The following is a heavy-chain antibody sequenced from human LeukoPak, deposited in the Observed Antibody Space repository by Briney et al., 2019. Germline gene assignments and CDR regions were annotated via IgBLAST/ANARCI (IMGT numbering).Heavy chain of an antibody. J-gene: IGHJ3*02. CDR2: IWYDGSKK. D-gene: IGHD4-17*01. V-gene: IGHV3-33*01. Sequence: PGGSLRLSCAASGFTFSSYGMHWVRQAPGKGLEWVALIWYDGSKKFYTDSVKGRFTISRDNSKNTLHLQMNSLRAEDTAVYYCARDEAVMTTVLSDAFDIWGQGTMVTVSS. CDR3: ARDEAVMTTVLSDAFDI. CDR1: GFTFSSYG.